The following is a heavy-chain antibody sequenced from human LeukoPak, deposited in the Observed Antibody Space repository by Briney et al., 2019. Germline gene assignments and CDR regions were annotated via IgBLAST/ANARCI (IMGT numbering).Heavy chain of an antibody. Sequence: ASVKASCKASGYTFTGYYMHWVRQAPGQGLEWMGWINPNSGGTNYAQKFQGRVTMTRDTSISTAYMELSRLRSDDTAVYYCARGYDSSGFFDYWGQGTLVTVSS. V-gene: IGHV1-2*02. CDR1: GYTFTGYY. J-gene: IGHJ4*02. CDR3: ARGYDSSGFFDY. CDR2: INPNSGGT. D-gene: IGHD3-22*01.